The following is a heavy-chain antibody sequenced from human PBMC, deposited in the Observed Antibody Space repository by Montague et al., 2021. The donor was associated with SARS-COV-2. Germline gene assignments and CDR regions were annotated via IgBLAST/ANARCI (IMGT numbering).Heavy chain of an antibody. V-gene: IGHV6-1*01. CDR2: AYYRPKWYN. J-gene: IGHJ4*02. CDR1: GDSVASNSAA. D-gene: IGHD6-13*01. Sequence: CAISGDSVASNSAAWSWIRQSPARGLERLGRAYYRPKWYNDYAVSVKSRITINPDTSKNQFSLQLNSVTPEDTAVYYCARGGSWLYYFDYWGQGTLVTVSS. CDR3: ARGGSWLYYFDY.